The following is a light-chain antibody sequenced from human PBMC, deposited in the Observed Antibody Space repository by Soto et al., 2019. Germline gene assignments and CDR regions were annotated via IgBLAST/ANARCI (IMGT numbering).Light chain of an antibody. CDR2: GAS. Sequence: EIVLAQSPGTLSLSPGERATLSCRASQSISSTYLAWYQQKPGQAPRLLIFGASNRATGIPDRFSGSGSGRDSTPTISRMEPEDFAVYYCQQYGNSPQTFGQGTKVDIK. V-gene: IGKV3-20*01. CDR3: QQYGNSPQT. J-gene: IGKJ1*01. CDR1: QSISSTY.